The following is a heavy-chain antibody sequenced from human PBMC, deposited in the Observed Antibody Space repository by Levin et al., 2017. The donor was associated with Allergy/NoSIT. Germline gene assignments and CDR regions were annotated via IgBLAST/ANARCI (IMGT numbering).Heavy chain of an antibody. D-gene: IGHD3-10*01. CDR2: ISYDGSNK. CDR3: ASLAGLLRFGELFRGDAFDI. V-gene: IGHV3-30-3*01. CDR1: GFTFSSYA. Sequence: GGSLRLSCAASGFTFSSYAMHWVRQAPGKGLEWVAVISYDGSNKYYADSVKGRFTISRDNSKNTLYLQMNSLRAEDTAVYYCASLAGLLRFGELFRGDAFDIWGQGTMVTVSS. J-gene: IGHJ3*02.